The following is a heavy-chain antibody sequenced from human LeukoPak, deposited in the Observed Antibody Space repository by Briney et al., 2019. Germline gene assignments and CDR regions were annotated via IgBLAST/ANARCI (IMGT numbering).Heavy chain of an antibody. J-gene: IGHJ5*02. Sequence: PSETLSLTCTVSGGSISSYYWSWIRQPPGKGLEWIGYIYYSGSTNYNPSLKSRVTISVDTSKNQFSLKLSSVTAADTAVYYCARLKPSSSWYRGGNWFDPWGQGTLVTVSS. V-gene: IGHV4-59*12. D-gene: IGHD6-13*01. CDR2: IYYSGST. CDR1: GGSISSYY. CDR3: ARLKPSSSWYRGGNWFDP.